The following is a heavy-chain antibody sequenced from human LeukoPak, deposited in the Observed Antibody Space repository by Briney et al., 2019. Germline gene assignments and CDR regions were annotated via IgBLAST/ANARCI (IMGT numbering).Heavy chain of an antibody. CDR1: GFTLSGYA. V-gene: IGHV3-53*01. CDR2: IYSGGST. CDR3: ARPASTRADAFDI. D-gene: IGHD6-13*01. Sequence: GGSLRLSCAASGFTLSGYAMTWARQAPGKGLEWVSVIYSGGSTYYADSVKGRFTISRDNSKNTLYLQMNSLRAEDTAVYYCARPASTRADAFDIWGQGTMVTVSS. J-gene: IGHJ3*02.